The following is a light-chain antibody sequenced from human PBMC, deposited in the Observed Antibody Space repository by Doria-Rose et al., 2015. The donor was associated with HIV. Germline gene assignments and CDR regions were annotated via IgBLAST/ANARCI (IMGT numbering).Light chain of an antibody. Sequence: RASPDIYTSLAWYQQKPGTAPKLLIFDASSLESGVPSRISGSGSGTDFTLTISSLQPEDFATFYCQRFYTFPHTFGQGTRLEIK. CDR2: DAS. J-gene: IGKJ5*01. CDR3: QRFYTFPHT. V-gene: IGKV1-13*02. CDR1: PDIYTS.